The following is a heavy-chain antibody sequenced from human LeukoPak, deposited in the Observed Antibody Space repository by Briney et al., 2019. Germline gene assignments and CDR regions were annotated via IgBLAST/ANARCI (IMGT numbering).Heavy chain of an antibody. J-gene: IGHJ5*02. D-gene: IGHD2-21*02. CDR2: TYYRSKWYN. CDR1: GDSVSSNSAA. Sequence: SQTLSLTCAISGDSVSSNSAAWNWIRQSPSRGLEWLGRTYYRSKWYNDYAVSVKSRITINPDTFKNQFSLQLNSVTPEDTAVYYCARAEYCGGDCYSVWFDPWGQGTLVTVSS. CDR3: ARAEYCGGDCYSVWFDP. V-gene: IGHV6-1*01.